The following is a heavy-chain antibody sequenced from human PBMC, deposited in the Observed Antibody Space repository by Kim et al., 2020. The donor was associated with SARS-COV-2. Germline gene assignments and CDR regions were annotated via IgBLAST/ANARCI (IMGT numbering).Heavy chain of an antibody. CDR3: ARRVEGAFNF. CDR2: ST. J-gene: IGHJ3*01. V-gene: IGHV3-23*01. Sequence: STYYANSGGGRFNISRDNSKNILYLQMNSLRAEDTALYYCARRVEGAFNFWGQGTVVTVSS.